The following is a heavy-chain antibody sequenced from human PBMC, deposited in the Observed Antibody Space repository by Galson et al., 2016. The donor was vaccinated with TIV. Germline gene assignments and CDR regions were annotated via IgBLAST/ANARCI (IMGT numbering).Heavy chain of an antibody. CDR2: IIGVFAAV. CDR1: GGSFSSYA. J-gene: IGHJ6*02. Sequence: SVKVSCKGSGGSFSSYAISWVRQAPGQGLEWMGGIIGVFAAVTYAQKFQGRVTITADESTITVYMEVSSLRAEDTSVYYGSRGPQYYHDRLYVLGQGTTVTVSS. D-gene: IGHD3-22*01. V-gene: IGHV1-69*13. CDR3: SRGPQYYHDRLYV.